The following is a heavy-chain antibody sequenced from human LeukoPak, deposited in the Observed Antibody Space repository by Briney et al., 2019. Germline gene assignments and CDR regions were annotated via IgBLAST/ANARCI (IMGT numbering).Heavy chain of an antibody. CDR2: INPNSGGT. J-gene: IGHJ6*02. CDR1: GYTFTGYY. V-gene: IGHV1-2*04. Sequence: ASVKVSCKASGYTFTGYYMHWVRQAPGQGLEWMGWINPNSGGTNYAQKFQGWVTMTRDTSISTAYMELSRLRSDDTAVYYCARGDVPATATEYYGMDVWGQGTTVTVSS. CDR3: ARGDVPATATEYYGMDV. D-gene: IGHD2-2*01.